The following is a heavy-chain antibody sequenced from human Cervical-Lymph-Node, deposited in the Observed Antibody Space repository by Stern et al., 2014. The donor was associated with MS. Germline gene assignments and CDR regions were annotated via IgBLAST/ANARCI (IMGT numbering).Heavy chain of an antibody. V-gene: IGHV1-69*12. CDR3: ARRDGTSSRNGLAY. J-gene: IGHJ4*02. D-gene: IGHD6-13*01. Sequence: QVQLVQSGAEVKKPGSSVKVSCKVSGGTFSSYRITWVRQAPGQGLEWMGGIAPIFGTANYAQKFQERVTITADESTSTAYMELSSLRSEDTAVDFCARRDGTSSRNGLAYWGQGTLVTVSS. CDR2: IAPIFGTA. CDR1: GGTFSSYR.